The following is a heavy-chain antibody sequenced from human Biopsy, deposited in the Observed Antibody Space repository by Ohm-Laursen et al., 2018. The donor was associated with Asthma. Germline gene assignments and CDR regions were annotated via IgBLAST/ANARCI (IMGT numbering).Heavy chain of an antibody. CDR3: AKDPRIYGDNVDGMDV. Sequence: SLSLSFAASVFSFSEFVLHWVRQAPGTGLAWVAVISYDGSTKYYADSEKGRFTISRDNSKNTLYLQMSSLRVVEPAVDYCAKDPRIYGDNVDGMDVWGQGTAVNASS. D-gene: IGHD4-17*01. V-gene: IGHV3-30*18. J-gene: IGHJ6*02. CDR1: VFSFSEFV. CDR2: ISYDGSTK.